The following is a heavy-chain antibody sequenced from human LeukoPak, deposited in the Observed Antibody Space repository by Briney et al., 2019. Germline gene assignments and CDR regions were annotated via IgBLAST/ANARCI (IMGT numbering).Heavy chain of an antibody. V-gene: IGHV5-51*01. CDR1: GYSFTNNW. CDR2: IYPGDSDT. D-gene: IGHD3-3*01. J-gene: IGHJ4*02. CDR3: ARRRFLEWPAMGGSLDY. Sequence: PGESLKISCKGSGYSFTNNWIGWVRQMPGKGLEWMGIIYPGDSDTRYSPSFQGQVTISADKSISTAYLQWSSLKASDTAMYYCARRRFLEWPAMGGSLDYWGQGTLVTVSS.